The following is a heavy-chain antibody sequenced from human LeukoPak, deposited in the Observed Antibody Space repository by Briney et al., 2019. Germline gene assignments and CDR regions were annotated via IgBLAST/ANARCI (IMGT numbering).Heavy chain of an antibody. CDR2: ITNTGSTV. J-gene: IGHJ3*01. V-gene: IGHV3-11*04. CDR3: ARNMKFHSGSYYMRGDDAFDV. Sequence: PGGSLRLSCAASGFTFSDFFMAWIRQLPGEGLEWIGHITNTGSTVYYGDSVRGRFTMSRDNAKNSLYLHMSSLRVEDTTVYYCARNMKFHSGSYYMRGDDAFDVWGQGIAVVVSS. CDR1: GFTFSDFF. D-gene: IGHD3-10*01.